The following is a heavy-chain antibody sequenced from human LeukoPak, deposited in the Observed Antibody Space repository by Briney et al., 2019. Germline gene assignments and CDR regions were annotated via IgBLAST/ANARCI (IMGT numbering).Heavy chain of an antibody. CDR1: GGSISSYY. CDR3: ARLHSPPYPPDY. V-gene: IGHV4-59*08. D-gene: IGHD4-11*01. Sequence: SETLSLTCTVSGGSISSYYWSWIRHPPGKGLEWIGYIYYSGSTNYNPSLKSRVTISVDTSKNQFSLKLSSVTAADTAVYYCARLHSPPYPPDYWGQGTLVTVSS. CDR2: IYYSGST. J-gene: IGHJ4*02.